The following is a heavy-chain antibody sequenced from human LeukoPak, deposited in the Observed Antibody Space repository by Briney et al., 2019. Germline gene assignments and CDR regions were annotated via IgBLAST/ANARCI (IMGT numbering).Heavy chain of an antibody. D-gene: IGHD1-26*01. V-gene: IGHV1-2*02. Sequence: ASVKVSCKASGYTFTSYDINWVRQAPGQGLEWMGWINPNSGGTNYAQKFQGRVTMTRDTSISTAYMELSRLRSDDTAVYYCARDSANVVGAKSIFDYWGQGALVTVSS. J-gene: IGHJ4*02. CDR3: ARDSANVVGAKSIFDY. CDR2: INPNSGGT. CDR1: GYTFTSYD.